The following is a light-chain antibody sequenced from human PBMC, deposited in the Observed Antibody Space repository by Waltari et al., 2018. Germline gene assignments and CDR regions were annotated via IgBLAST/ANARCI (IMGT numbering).Light chain of an antibody. Sequence: EIVLTQSPGTLSLSPGERATLSCRASQSVSSSYLAWYQQKPGQAPRLLIYGASSRATGIPDRFSGRGSGTDFTLTISRLEPEDLAVYYCQQYGSSPRTFGPGTKVDIK. V-gene: IGKV3-20*01. CDR3: QQYGSSPRT. CDR2: GAS. J-gene: IGKJ3*01. CDR1: QSVSSSY.